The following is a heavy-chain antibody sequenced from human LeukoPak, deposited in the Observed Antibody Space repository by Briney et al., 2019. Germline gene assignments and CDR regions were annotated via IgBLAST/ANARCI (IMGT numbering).Heavy chain of an antibody. CDR2: MNPNSGNT. CDR3: AREQEDDAYYYDSSGYLPDY. D-gene: IGHD3-22*01. V-gene: IGHV1-8*01. CDR1: GYTFTSYD. J-gene: IGHJ4*02. Sequence: ASVTVSCKASGYTFTSYDINWVRQATGQGIEWMGWMNPNSGNTGYAQKFQGRVTMTRNTSISTAYMELSSLRSEDTAVYYCAREQEDDAYYYDSSGYLPDYWGQGTLVTVSS.